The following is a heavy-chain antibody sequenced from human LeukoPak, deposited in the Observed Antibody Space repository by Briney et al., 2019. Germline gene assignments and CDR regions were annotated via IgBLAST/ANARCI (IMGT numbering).Heavy chain of an antibody. V-gene: IGHV1-8*03. Sequence: GASVTVSCKASGYTFTSYDINWVRQATGQGLEWMGWMNPNSGNTGYAQKFQGRVTITRNTSISTAYVELSSLRSEDTAVYYCARRELTGGIGYWGQGTLVTVSS. CDR3: ARRELTGGIGY. D-gene: IGHD7-27*01. J-gene: IGHJ4*02. CDR2: MNPNSGNT. CDR1: GYTFTSYD.